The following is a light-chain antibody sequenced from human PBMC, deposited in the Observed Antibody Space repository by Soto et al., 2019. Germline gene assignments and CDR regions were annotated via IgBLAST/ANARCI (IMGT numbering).Light chain of an antibody. Sequence: DIQMTQSPSTLSASIGDRVTITCRASQNINNWLAWYQQKPGKAPKLLIYKASSLESGVPSRFSGSGSGTEFTLILSSLQPDDLASYYCQHYDYYPITFGQGTRLEMK. J-gene: IGKJ5*01. CDR1: QNINNW. CDR3: QHYDYYPIT. V-gene: IGKV1-5*03. CDR2: KAS.